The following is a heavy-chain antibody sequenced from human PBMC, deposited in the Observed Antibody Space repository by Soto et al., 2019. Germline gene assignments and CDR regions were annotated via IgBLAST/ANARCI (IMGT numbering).Heavy chain of an antibody. V-gene: IGHV3-74*01. J-gene: IGHJ4*02. CDR3: ARWSWFGDFDY. D-gene: IGHD3-10*01. CDR2: INSDGGST. Sequence: GGSLRLSCAASGFTFSSYWMHWVRQAPGKGLVWVSRINSDGGSTSYADSVKGRFTISRDNAKNTLYLQMNSLRAEDTAVYYCARWSWFGDFDYWGQGTLVTVSS. CDR1: GFTFSSYW.